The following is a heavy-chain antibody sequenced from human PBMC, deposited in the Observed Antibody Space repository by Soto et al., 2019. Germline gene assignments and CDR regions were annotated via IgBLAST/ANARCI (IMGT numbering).Heavy chain of an antibody. CDR2: IHSSGST. CDR1: GASMNSYH. J-gene: IGHJ3*02. CDR3: ARGGYNWNYIWGDAFAI. V-gene: IGHV4-4*07. D-gene: IGHD1-7*01. Sequence: LSLTCTVSGASMNSYHWSWIRQPAGKGLEWIGHIHSSGSTNYNPSLKSRVTMSVDTSKNQFSLRLMSLTAADTAVYYCARGGYNWNYIWGDAFAIWGQGTMVTVSS.